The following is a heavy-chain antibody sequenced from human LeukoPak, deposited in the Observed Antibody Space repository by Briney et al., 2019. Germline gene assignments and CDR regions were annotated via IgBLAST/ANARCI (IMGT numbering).Heavy chain of an antibody. Sequence: GTSVKVSCKASGFTFTSSTTQWVRQARGQRLEWIGWIVVGSGNTNYAQKLQERVIITRDMSTTTVYMELSSLRSEDTAVYYCAGTPWFGELTLDYWGQGTLVTVSS. CDR2: IVVGSGNT. CDR1: GFTFTSST. D-gene: IGHD3-10*01. J-gene: IGHJ4*02. CDR3: AGTPWFGELTLDY. V-gene: IGHV1-58*02.